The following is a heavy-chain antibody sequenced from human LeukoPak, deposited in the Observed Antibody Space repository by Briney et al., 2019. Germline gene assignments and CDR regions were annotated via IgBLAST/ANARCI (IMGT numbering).Heavy chain of an antibody. CDR1: GGSISSYQ. Sequence: PSETLSLTCTVSGGSISSYQWSWIRQPPGKGLEWIGNIYYSGSANYNPSLQSRVIILVDTSKNQFSLNLSPVLAADTAVYYCARVGVDYSGNILKYFFDYWGQGTLVTVSS. D-gene: IGHD4-23*01. CDR3: ARVGVDYSGNILKYFFDY. CDR2: IYYSGSA. V-gene: IGHV4-59*01. J-gene: IGHJ4*02.